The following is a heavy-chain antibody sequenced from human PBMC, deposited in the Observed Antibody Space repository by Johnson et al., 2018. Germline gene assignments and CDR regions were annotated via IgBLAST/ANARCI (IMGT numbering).Heavy chain of an antibody. Sequence: HVQLVESGGGVVQPGRSLRLSCAASGFTFSRYGMHWVRQAPGKGLEWVAVISYDGSNKYYADSVKGRFTISRDNSKNTLYLQMNSLRAEDTAVYYCAKGGVGAAADAFDIWGQGTMVTVS. CDR1: GFTFSRYG. CDR3: AKGGVGAAADAFDI. V-gene: IGHV3-30*18. J-gene: IGHJ3*02. CDR2: ISYDGSNK. D-gene: IGHD6-13*01.